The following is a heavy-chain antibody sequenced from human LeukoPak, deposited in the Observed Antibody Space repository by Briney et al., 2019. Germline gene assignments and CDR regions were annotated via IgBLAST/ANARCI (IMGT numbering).Heavy chain of an antibody. CDR3: ARGIILYGDYTSFDY. J-gene: IGHJ4*02. D-gene: IGHD4-17*01. V-gene: IGHV1-69*05. CDR2: FIPIFVTA. CDR1: GGTFTSYA. Sequence: SVELSCKSSGGTFTSYAISWVRQAPGQRLEWMGGFIPIFVTANYAQKFHGRVTITTDESTSTDYMELSSLRSEDTAVYYCARGIILYGDYTSFDYWGQGTLVTVPS.